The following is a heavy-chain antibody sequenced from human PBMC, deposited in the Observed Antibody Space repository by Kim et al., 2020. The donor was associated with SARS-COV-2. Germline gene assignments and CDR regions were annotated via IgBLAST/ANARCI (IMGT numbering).Heavy chain of an antibody. Sequence: SVKVSCKASGGTFSSYAISWVRQAPGQGLEWMGGIIPIFGTANYAQKFQGRVTITADESTSTAYMELSSLRSEDTAVYYCARTRDGGVGMGAWGQGTLVTVSS. D-gene: IGHD1-26*01. CDR3: ARTRDGGVGMGA. V-gene: IGHV1-69*13. CDR1: GGTFSSYA. J-gene: IGHJ5*02. CDR2: IIPIFGTA.